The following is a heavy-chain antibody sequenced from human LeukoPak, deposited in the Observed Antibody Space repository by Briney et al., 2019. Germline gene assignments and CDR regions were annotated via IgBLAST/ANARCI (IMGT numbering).Heavy chain of an antibody. D-gene: IGHD1-26*01. CDR1: GFTFSSYA. CDR3: AKDGAQPGFFFDS. V-gene: IGHV3-23*01. CDR2: ISGSGGST. Sequence: GGSLRLSCAASGFTFSSYAMSWVRQAPGKGLEWVSAISGSGGSTYYADSVRGRFTIYRDNLRNNLYLQMHDLRVEDTAVYFCAKDGAQPGFFFDSWGQGALVTVSS. J-gene: IGHJ4*02.